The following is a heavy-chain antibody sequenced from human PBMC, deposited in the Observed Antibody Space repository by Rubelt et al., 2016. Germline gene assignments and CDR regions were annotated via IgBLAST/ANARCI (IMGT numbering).Heavy chain of an antibody. J-gene: IGHJ4*02. CDR1: GFTFSSYW. CDR3: ARGRLGDLD. D-gene: IGHD3-10*01. CDR2: ISPSDSYI. Sequence: EVQLVESGGGLVQPGGSLRLSCAASGFTFSSYWMSWVRQASGRGLEWGSTISPSDSYIFYSDSVRGRFTISRDDAKKSRFLEMTSLRDDDTAIYYCARGRLGDLDWGQGTLVTVSS. V-gene: IGHV3-21*01.